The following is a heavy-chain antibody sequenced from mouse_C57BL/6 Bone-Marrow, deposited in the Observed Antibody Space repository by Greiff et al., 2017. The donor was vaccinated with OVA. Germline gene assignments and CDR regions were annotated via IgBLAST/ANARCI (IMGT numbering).Heavy chain of an antibody. CDR1: GYTFTSYG. Sequence: QVQLQQSGAELARPGASVKLSCKASGYTFTSYGISWVKQRPGQGLEWIGEIYPRSGNTYYNEKFKGRATLTADKSSSTAYMELRSLTSEDSAVYFCARREIYYGYRYFDVWGTGTTVTVSS. V-gene: IGHV1-81*01. CDR3: ARREIYYGYRYFDV. CDR2: IYPRSGNT. J-gene: IGHJ1*03. D-gene: IGHD2-2*01.